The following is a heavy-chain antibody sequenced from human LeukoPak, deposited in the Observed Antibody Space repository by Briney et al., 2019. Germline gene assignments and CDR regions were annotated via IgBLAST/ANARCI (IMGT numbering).Heavy chain of an antibody. V-gene: IGHV6-1*01. CDR2: TYYRSKWYN. D-gene: IGHD3-10*01. CDR1: GYSVSSNSAA. J-gene: IGHJ4*02. CDR3: AREPQRVRGLIIPPDFDY. Sequence: SQGVSLTCAISGYSVSSNSAAWHWIRQSPSRGLEWLGRTYYRSKWYNDYAVSVKSRITIKPATSKNQFSMHLNSVTPDDTAFYYCAREPQRVRGLIIPPDFDYWGQGTLVTVSS.